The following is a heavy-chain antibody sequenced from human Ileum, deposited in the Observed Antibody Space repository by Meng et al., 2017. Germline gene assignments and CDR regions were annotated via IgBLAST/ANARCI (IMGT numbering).Heavy chain of an antibody. J-gene: IGHJ4*02. Sequence: QGQLQQSGPGQVRPSGTLSLTCAGSSGSISSNTYWSWVRQPTGKGLEWMGQISHRGSAYYNPSLKRRVTMSVDKSKSQFSLMLTSVTAADTAIYYCARHGGYSQDFWGQGTLVTVSS. CDR2: ISHRGSA. V-gene: IGHV4-4*02. D-gene: IGHD4-23*01. CDR1: SGSISSNTY. CDR3: ARHGGYSQDF.